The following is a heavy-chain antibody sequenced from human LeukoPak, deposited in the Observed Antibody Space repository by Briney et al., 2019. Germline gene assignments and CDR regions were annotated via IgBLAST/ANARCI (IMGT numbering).Heavy chain of an antibody. Sequence: GGSLRLSCVASGFTFDDFAMHWVRQAPGMGLEWVSLISGDGDNTFYADSVKGRFTISRDNSKNSLFLQMNSLRTDDTALYYCAKDFSSGWTDWFDSWGQGTLVTVSS. J-gene: IGHJ5*01. CDR1: GFTFDDFA. CDR3: AKDFSSGWTDWFDS. D-gene: IGHD6-19*01. V-gene: IGHV3-43*02. CDR2: ISGDGDNT.